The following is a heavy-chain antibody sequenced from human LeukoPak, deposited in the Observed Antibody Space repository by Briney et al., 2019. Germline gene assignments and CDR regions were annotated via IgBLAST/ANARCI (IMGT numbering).Heavy chain of an antibody. J-gene: IGHJ3*02. D-gene: IGHD3-10*01. Sequence: GGSLRLSCAASGFTFSSYSMTWIRQAPGKGLEWVSYISSSGSTIYYADSVKGRFTISRDNAKNSLYLQMNSLRAEDTAVYYCARGLFWFGELLDTDAFDIWGQGTMVTVSS. CDR2: ISSSGSTI. CDR3: ARGLFWFGELLDTDAFDI. V-gene: IGHV3-48*04. CDR1: GFTFSSYS.